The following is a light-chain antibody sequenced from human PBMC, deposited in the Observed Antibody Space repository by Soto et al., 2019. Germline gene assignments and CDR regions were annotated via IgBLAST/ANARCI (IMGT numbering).Light chain of an antibody. CDR2: GAS. CDR3: QQYDRYPRT. V-gene: IGKV1D-16*01. CDR1: QGISTW. Sequence: DIQMTQFPSSVSASVGDRVNITCRASQGISTWLAWYQQKPERDPKSLIYGASRLQSGVPPRFSGSGSETDFTLTISGLQPEDFATYYCQQYDRYPRTFGQGTKVEIK. J-gene: IGKJ1*01.